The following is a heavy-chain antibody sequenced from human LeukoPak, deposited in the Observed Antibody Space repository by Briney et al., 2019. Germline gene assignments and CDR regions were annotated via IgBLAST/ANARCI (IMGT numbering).Heavy chain of an antibody. J-gene: IGHJ4*02. Sequence: GRSLRLSSAASGFTFNNYAMTWGRQAPGKGREWVSSMSGGVETTCSADSAKGRFTISMDNSQNTLYLQMNSLRAEDTAVYYSARDYADYVGYFFFDYWGQGTLVTVSS. D-gene: IGHD4-17*01. CDR3: ARDYADYVGYFFFDY. CDR2: MSGGVETT. CDR1: GFTFNNYA. V-gene: IGHV3-23*01.